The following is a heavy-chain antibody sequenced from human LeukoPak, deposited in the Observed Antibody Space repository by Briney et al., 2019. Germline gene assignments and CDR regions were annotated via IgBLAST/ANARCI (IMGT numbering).Heavy chain of an antibody. V-gene: IGHV4-39*01. Sequence: SETLSLTCTVSGGSISSSSYYWDWIRQPPGERLEWIGSIYYSGGTYYNPSLKSRVTISVDTSKNQFSLKLSSVTAAGTAVYYCARLRTTHDAFDIWGQGTVVTVSS. CDR1: GGSISSSSYY. CDR3: ARLRTTHDAFDI. D-gene: IGHD1-7*01. J-gene: IGHJ3*02. CDR2: IYYSGGT.